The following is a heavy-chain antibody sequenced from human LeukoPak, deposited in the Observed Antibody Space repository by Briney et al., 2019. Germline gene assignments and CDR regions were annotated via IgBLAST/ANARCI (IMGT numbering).Heavy chain of an antibody. V-gene: IGHV3-30*04. CDR3: AKDLQDTAPIYFDY. CDR1: GFTFSSYA. CDR2: ISYDGSNK. Sequence: GGSLRLSCAASGFTFSSYAMHWVRQAPGKGLEWVALISYDGSNKYYADSVKGRFTISRDNSKNTLYLQMNSLRAEDTAVYYCAKDLQDTAPIYFDYWGQGTLVTVSS. D-gene: IGHD2-15*01. J-gene: IGHJ4*02.